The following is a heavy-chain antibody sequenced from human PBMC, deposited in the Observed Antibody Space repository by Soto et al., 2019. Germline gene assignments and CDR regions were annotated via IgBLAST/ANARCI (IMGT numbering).Heavy chain of an antibody. Sequence: SETLSLTCTVSGGSISSSSYYWGWIRQTPGKGLEWIGSIYYSGSTYYTPSLKSRVTIYVETYKNQFSLKLSSVTAADTAVYYCARHFHDYGDYGVFDYWGQGTLVTVS. CDR1: GGSISSSSYY. D-gene: IGHD4-17*01. J-gene: IGHJ4*02. CDR3: ARHFHDYGDYGVFDY. CDR2: IYYSGST. V-gene: IGHV4-39*01.